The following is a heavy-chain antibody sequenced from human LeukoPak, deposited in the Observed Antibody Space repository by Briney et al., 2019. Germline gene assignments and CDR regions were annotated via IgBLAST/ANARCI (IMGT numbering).Heavy chain of an antibody. D-gene: IGHD4-17*01. V-gene: IGHV4-59*12. J-gene: IGHJ4*02. CDR1: GGSISSYY. CDR2: IFYSGNT. CDR3: ARGAPGLTYDYGVN. Sequence: PSETLSLTCTVSGGSISSYYWSWIRQPPGEGLEWIGFIFYSGNTHYNPSLKSRATISVDTSKDQFSLKLTSVTAADTAVYYCARGAPGLTYDYGVNWGQGTLVTVSS.